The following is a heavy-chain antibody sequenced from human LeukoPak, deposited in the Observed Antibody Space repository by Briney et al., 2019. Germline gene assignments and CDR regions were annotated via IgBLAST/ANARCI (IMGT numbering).Heavy chain of an antibody. J-gene: IGHJ4*02. CDR1: GGSISNSGYY. D-gene: IGHD3-22*01. V-gene: IGHV4-39*01. CDR2: IYYSGST. Sequence: SETLSLTCTVSGGSISNSGYYWGWIRQPPGKGLEWIGNIYYSGSTYYNPSLKSRVTISVDTSKNQFTLKLSSVTAADTAVYYCAKTYYYDPFDYWGQGTLVTVSS. CDR3: AKTYYYDPFDY.